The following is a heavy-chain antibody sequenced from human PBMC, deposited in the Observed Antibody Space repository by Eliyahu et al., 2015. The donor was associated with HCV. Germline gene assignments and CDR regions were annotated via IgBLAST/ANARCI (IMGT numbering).Heavy chain of an antibody. CDR2: MNPNSGNT. D-gene: IGHD4-23*01. CDR3: ARDFGGNSGWFDP. Sequence: QVQLVQSGAEVKKPGASVKVSCXASGYTFTNYDXNWVRQATGQGLEWMGWMNPNSGNTGHAQKFQGRVTMTKDTSISTAYMELSSLGSEDTAIYYCARDFGGNSGWFDPWGQGTLVTVSS. CDR1: GYTFTNYD. J-gene: IGHJ5*02. V-gene: IGHV1-8*01.